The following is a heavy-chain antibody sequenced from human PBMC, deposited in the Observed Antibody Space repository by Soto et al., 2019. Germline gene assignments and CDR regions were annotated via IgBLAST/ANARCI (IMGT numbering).Heavy chain of an antibody. CDR3: ARPGARYCGGDCYSSH. CDR2: MNPDSDKT. CDR1: GYMFSNYD. D-gene: IGHD2-21*02. V-gene: IGHV1-8*01. J-gene: IGHJ4*02. Sequence: QVQLVRSGAEVKKPGASVKVSCKASGYMFSNYDIIWVRQATGQGLEWMGWMNPDSDKTDYAQKFQGRVTMTGNTSISTAYMELTALTYEDTAIYYCARPGARYCGGDCYSSHWGQGTLVTVSS.